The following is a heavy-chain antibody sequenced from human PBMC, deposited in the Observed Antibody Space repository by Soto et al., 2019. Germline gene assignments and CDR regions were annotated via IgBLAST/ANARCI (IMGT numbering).Heavy chain of an antibody. J-gene: IGHJ6*02. V-gene: IGHV3-23*01. CDR2: ITGTGGNT. CDR1: GFPISTYG. Sequence: AGGSLRLSCAASGFPISTYGMTWVRQAPGKGLEWVSAITGTGGNTYYVDSVKGRFTSSRDNSKNMLYLQVNSLRVEDTAVYYCARIRGYWYGLDVWGQGTTVTVSS. CDR3: ARIRGYWYGLDV.